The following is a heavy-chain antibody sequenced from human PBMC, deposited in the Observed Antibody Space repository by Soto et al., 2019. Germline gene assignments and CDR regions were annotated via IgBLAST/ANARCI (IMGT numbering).Heavy chain of an antibody. CDR3: AREGYDFWSGYYPIDY. Sequence: EVQLVESGGGLVQPGGSLRLSCAASGFTFSSYSMNWVRQAPGKGLEWVSYISSSSSTIYYADSVKGRFTISRDNAKNSLYLQMNSLRAEDTAVYDCAREGYDFWSGYYPIDYWGQGTLVTVSS. V-gene: IGHV3-48*01. CDR2: ISSSSSTI. D-gene: IGHD3-3*01. CDR1: GFTFSSYS. J-gene: IGHJ4*02.